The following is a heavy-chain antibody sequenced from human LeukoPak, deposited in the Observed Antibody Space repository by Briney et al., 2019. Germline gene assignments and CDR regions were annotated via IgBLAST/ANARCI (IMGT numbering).Heavy chain of an antibody. J-gene: IGHJ3*02. Sequence: PSQTLSLTCTVSGGSISSGGYYWSWIRQPPGKGLEWIGYIYHSGSTYYNPSLKSRVTISVDRSKNQFPLKLSSVTAADTAVYYCARDEDGAFDIWGQGTMVTVSS. D-gene: IGHD5-24*01. CDR3: ARDEDGAFDI. CDR1: GGSISSGGYY. CDR2: IYHSGST. V-gene: IGHV4-30-2*01.